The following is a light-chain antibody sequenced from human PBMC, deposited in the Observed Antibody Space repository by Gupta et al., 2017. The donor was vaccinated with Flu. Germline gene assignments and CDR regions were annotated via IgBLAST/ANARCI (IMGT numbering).Light chain of an antibody. CDR2: DAS. CDR3: QQASSPPYS. J-gene: IGKJ2*03. CDR1: QSLSTC. Sequence: DVKMMTHPPSLSAAVGDRVTITCRASQSLSTCLNWYQQKPGKAPKLLIYDASRLQSGVPSRFSGSGSGTDFTLTISSLQPEDFATYYCQQASSPPYSFGEGTRLEIK. V-gene: IGKV1-39*01.